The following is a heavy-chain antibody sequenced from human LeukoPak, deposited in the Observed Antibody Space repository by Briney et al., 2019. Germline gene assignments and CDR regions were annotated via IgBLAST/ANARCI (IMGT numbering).Heavy chain of an antibody. CDR2: TSTNTAGNP. D-gene: IGHD2-2*01. CDR3: AKEGPSSSYDS. Sequence: GASVKVSCKASGYTFSNYAMNWVRQAPGQGLEWMGWTSTNTAGNPTYAQGFTGRFVFSLDTSVTTAYLQINSLKAEDTAVYYCAKEGPSSSYDSWGQGTLVTVSS. J-gene: IGHJ4*02. V-gene: IGHV7-4-1*02. CDR1: GYTFSNYA.